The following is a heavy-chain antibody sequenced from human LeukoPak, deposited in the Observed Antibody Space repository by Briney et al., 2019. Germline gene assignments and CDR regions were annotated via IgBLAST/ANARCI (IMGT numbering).Heavy chain of an antibody. Sequence: SETLSLTCTVSGGSISSYYWSRIRQPPGKGLEWIGYIYYSGSTNYNPSLKSRVTISVDTSKNQFSLKLSSVTAADTAVYYCARVSQLVGSWFDPWGQGTLVTVSS. CDR3: ARVSQLVGSWFDP. V-gene: IGHV4-59*01. J-gene: IGHJ5*02. CDR2: IYYSGST. D-gene: IGHD6-13*01. CDR1: GGSISSYY.